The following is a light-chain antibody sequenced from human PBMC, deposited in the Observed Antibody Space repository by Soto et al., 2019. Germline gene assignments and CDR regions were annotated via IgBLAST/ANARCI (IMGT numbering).Light chain of an antibody. V-gene: IGKV1-5*03. CDR1: QSISTW. CDR2: KAS. J-gene: IGKJ1*01. Sequence: DIQMTQSPSTLSASVGDRITITCRASQSISTWLAWYQQKPGKAPKLLIYKASSLQSGVPSRFSGSGSGTEFTLTISSQQPDDFATYYCHHYTTYSRAFGQATKVEIK. CDR3: HHYTTYSRA.